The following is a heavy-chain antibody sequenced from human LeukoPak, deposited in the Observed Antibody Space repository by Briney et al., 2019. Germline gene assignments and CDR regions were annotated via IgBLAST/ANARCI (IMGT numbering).Heavy chain of an antibody. D-gene: IGHD3-3*01. CDR2: IYYSGST. Sequence: SETLSLTCTVSGGSISSYYWSWIRQPPGKGLEWIGYIYYSGSTNYNPSLKSRVTISVDTSKNQFSLKLSSVTAADTAVYYCARAPYYDFWSGFPYYMDVWGKGTTVTVSS. CDR3: ARAPYYDFWSGFPYYMDV. CDR1: GGSISSYY. J-gene: IGHJ6*03. V-gene: IGHV4-59*01.